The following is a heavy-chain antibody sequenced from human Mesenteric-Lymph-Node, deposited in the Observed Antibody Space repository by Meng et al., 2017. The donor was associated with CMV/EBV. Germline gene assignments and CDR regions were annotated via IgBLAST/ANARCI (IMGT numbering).Heavy chain of an antibody. CDR1: GFTFSSYW. D-gene: IGHD6-19*01. CDR3: AKDRHPSSGWYFDY. V-gene: IGHV3-7*01. Sequence: GGSLRLSCAASGFTFSSYWMSWVRQAPGKGLEWVANIKQDGSEKYYVDSVKGRFTISRDNSKNTLYLQMNSLRAEDTAVFYCAKDRHPSSGWYFDYWGQGTLVTVSS. CDR2: IKQDGSEK. J-gene: IGHJ4*02.